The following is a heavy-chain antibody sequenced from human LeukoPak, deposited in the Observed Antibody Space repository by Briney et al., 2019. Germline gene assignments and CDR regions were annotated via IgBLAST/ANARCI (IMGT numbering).Heavy chain of an antibody. CDR3: ARHHSYGERVSGMDV. V-gene: IGHV4-39*01. Sequence: SETLSLTCTVSGGSISSSSYYWGWIRQPPGKGLEWIGRIYYSGSTYYNPSLKSRVTISVDTSKNQFSLKLSSVTAADTAVYYCARHHSYGERVSGMDVWGQGTTVTVSS. CDR1: GGSISSSSYY. CDR2: IYYSGST. J-gene: IGHJ6*02. D-gene: IGHD4-17*01.